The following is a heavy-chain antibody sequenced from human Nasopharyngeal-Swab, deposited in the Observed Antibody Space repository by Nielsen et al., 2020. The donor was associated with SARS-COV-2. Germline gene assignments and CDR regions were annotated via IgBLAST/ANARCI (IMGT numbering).Heavy chain of an antibody. CDR3: ARDPNFGSSPSNWFDP. CDR2: IIPMFVST. D-gene: IGHD6-6*01. J-gene: IGHJ5*02. CDR1: GCTFSSSG. Sequence: SSVNVSCKASGCTFSSSGINWVRQAPGQGLEWMGRIIPMFVSTTYAQKFQDRVTFTADASTTTAYMELTSLRSEDTAVYYCARDPNFGSSPSNWFDPWGQGSLVTVSS. V-gene: IGHV1-69*13.